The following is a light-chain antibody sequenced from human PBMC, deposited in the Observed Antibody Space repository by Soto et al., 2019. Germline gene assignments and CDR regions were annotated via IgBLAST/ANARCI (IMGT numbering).Light chain of an antibody. Sequence: EIVMTQSPATLSVSPGEGATLSCRASQSVSSDLAWYQQKPGQAPRLLIYGASTRATGVPARFSGSGSGTEFALTISSLQSEDFAVYHCQQYNNWPWTFGQGTKVEIK. CDR1: QSVSSD. CDR2: GAS. J-gene: IGKJ1*01. V-gene: IGKV3-15*01. CDR3: QQYNNWPWT.